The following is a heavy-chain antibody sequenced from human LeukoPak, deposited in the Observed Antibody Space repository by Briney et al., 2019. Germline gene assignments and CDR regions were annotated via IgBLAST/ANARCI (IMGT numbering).Heavy chain of an antibody. Sequence: GGSLRLSCAASGFTFSSYSMNWVRQAPGKGLEWVSYISSSSSTIYYADSVKGRFTISRDNAKNSLYLQVNSLRDEDTAVYYCARMHTAMHFDAFDIWGQGTMVTVSS. CDR3: ARMHTAMHFDAFDI. J-gene: IGHJ3*02. V-gene: IGHV3-48*02. CDR2: ISSSSSTI. D-gene: IGHD5-18*01. CDR1: GFTFSSYS.